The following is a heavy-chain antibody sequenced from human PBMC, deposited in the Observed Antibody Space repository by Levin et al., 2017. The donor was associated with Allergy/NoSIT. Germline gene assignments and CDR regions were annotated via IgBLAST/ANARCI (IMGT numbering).Heavy chain of an antibody. J-gene: IGHJ4*02. V-gene: IGHV3-53*01. Sequence: NYVGGARQARRKGLEWVSVIYSGGSTYYADSVKGRFTISRDNSKNTLYLQMNSLRAEDTAVYYCARDPLGTMTTRDYWGQGTLVTVSS. CDR1: NY. D-gene: IGHD4-17*01. CDR2: IYSGGST. CDR3: ARDPLGTMTTRDY.